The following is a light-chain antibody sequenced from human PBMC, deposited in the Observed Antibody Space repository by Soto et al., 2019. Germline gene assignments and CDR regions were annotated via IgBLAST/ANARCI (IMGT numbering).Light chain of an antibody. CDR1: QSISSN. V-gene: IGKV3-15*01. CDR2: GAS. Sequence: EIVMTQSPANLSVSPGERATVSCRASQSISSNLAWYQQKPGQGPRLLIYGASTRATGIPARFSGSGSGTEFTLTISSLQSEDFAVYYCQQYNKWPPYTFGQGTKLEIK. J-gene: IGKJ2*01. CDR3: QQYNKWPPYT.